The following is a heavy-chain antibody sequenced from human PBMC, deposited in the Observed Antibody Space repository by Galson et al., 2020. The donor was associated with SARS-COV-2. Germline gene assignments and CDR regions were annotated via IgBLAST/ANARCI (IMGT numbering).Heavy chain of an antibody. CDR3: ARAGDSGSYSGPFHY. CDR1: GFTFSSYA. V-gene: IGHV3-30*04. Sequence: TGGSLRLSCAASGFTFSSYAMHWVRQAPGKGLEWVAVISYDGSNKYYADSVKGRFTISRDNSKNTLYLQMNSLRAEDTAVYYCARAGDSGSYSGPFHYWGQGTLVTVSS. D-gene: IGHD1-26*01. CDR2: ISYDGSNK. J-gene: IGHJ4*02.